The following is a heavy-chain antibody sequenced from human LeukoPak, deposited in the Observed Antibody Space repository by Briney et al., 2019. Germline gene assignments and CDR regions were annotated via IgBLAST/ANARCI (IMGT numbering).Heavy chain of an antibody. CDR3: ARGGKRAVAGTRSPQYFQH. CDR2: IRYDGNNK. J-gene: IGHJ1*01. Sequence: GSLRLSCGASGFTFSNYGMLWVRQAPGKGLEWVAFIRYDGNNKLYADSMKGRFTISRDNSKNTLYLQMNSLRAEDTAVYYCARGGKRAVAGTRSPQYFQHWGQGTLVTVSS. V-gene: IGHV3-30*02. CDR1: GFTFSNYG. D-gene: IGHD6-19*01.